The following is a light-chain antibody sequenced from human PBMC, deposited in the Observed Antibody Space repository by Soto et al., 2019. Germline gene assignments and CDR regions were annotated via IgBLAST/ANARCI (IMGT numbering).Light chain of an antibody. Sequence: QSALTQPASVSGSPGQSITISCTGTSSDIGAYNYVSWYQQYPGKAPKLMIYEVSNRPSGVSNRFSGSKSGNTASLTISGLQAEDEADYCCSSYTTTSSAVFGGGTQLTVL. CDR2: EVS. V-gene: IGLV2-14*01. CDR3: SSYTTTSSAV. J-gene: IGLJ7*01. CDR1: SSDIGAYNY.